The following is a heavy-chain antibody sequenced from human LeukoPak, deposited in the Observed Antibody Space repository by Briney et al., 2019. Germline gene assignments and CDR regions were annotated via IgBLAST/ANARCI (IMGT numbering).Heavy chain of an antibody. Sequence: GASVKVSCKASGYTFTGYYMHWMRQAPGQGLEWMGWINPNSGGTNYAQKFQGRVTMTRDTSISTAYMELSRLRSDDTAVYYCARDAGGVVVAATYSDYWGQGTLVTVSS. V-gene: IGHV1-2*02. J-gene: IGHJ4*02. CDR3: ARDAGGVVVAATYSDY. CDR2: INPNSGGT. D-gene: IGHD2-15*01. CDR1: GYTFTGYY.